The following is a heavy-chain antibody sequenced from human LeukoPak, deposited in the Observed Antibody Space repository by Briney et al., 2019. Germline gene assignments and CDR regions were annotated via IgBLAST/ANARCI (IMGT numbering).Heavy chain of an antibody. J-gene: IGHJ4*02. CDR3: ATSGGWYRFEY. CDR1: GGSISSDY. CDR2: IYYGGTT. D-gene: IGHD3-10*01. V-gene: IGHV4-59*08. Sequence: SETLSLTCTVSGGSISSDYWSWIRQPPGKGLEWIGYIYYGGTTDYNPSLKSRVIISLDTSKNQISLKLSSVTAADTAVYYCATSGGWYRFEYWGQGTLVTVSS.